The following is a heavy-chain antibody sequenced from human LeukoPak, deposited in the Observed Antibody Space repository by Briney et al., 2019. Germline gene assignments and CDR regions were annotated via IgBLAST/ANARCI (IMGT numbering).Heavy chain of an antibody. CDR2: ISYDGSNK. D-gene: IGHD6-13*01. Sequence: GGSLRLSCAASGFTFSSYAMHWVRQAPGKGLEWVAVISYDGSNKYYADSVKGRFTISRDNSKNTLYLQMNNLRAEDTAVYYYAREGRDSSSWSYFDYWGQGTLVTVSS. J-gene: IGHJ4*02. V-gene: IGHV3-30*01. CDR1: GFTFSSYA. CDR3: AREGRDSSSWSYFDY.